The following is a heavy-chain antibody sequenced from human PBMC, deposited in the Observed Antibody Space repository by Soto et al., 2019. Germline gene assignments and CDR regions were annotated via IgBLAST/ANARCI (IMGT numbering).Heavy chain of an antibody. CDR2: IIPIFGTA. Sequence: GASVKVSCKASGGTFSSYAISWVRQAPGQGLEWMGGIIPIFGTANYAQKFQGRVTITADESTSTAYMELSSLRSEDTAVYYCASYGRVVPAAIDAFDIWGQGTMVTVS. D-gene: IGHD2-2*01. CDR3: ASYGRVVPAAIDAFDI. J-gene: IGHJ3*02. V-gene: IGHV1-69*13. CDR1: GGTFSSYA.